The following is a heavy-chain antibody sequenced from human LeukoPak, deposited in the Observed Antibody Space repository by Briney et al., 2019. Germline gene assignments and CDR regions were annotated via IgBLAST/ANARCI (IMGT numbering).Heavy chain of an antibody. CDR2: IYPRDGST. D-gene: IGHD3-22*01. V-gene: IGHV1-46*01. CDR1: GYSFTSNY. J-gene: IGHJ4*02. CDR3: ASSPLFNYDSSGLVY. Sequence: ASVKVSCKASGYSFTSNYIHWVRQAPGQGLEWMGMIYPRDGSTSYAQKFQGRVTVTRDTSTSTVYMELSSLKSEDTAVYYCASSPLFNYDSSGLVYWGQGTLVTVSS.